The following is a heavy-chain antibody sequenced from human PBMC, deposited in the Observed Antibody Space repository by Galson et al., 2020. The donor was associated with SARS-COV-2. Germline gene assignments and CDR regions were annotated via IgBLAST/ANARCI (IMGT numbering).Heavy chain of an antibody. Sequence: NSGGSLRLSCAASGLTFSDYAMHWVRQAPGKGLEWVSSISDSGSHIFYADSLKGRFTISRDNAKNSLYLQMDSLRDEDTAVYYCARGEQYSGGWYGYFHYWGQGTLVTVSS. V-gene: IGHV3-21*01. J-gene: IGHJ1*01. CDR3: ARGEQYSGGWYGYFHY. CDR1: GLTFSDYA. CDR2: ISDSGSHI. D-gene: IGHD6-19*01.